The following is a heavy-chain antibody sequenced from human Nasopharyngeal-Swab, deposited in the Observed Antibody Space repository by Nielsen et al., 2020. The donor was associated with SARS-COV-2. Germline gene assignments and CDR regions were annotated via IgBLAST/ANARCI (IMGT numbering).Heavy chain of an antibody. V-gene: IGHV3-66*01. Sequence: GESLKISCAASGFTVSSNCMNWVRQPPGKGLEWISVLYSGGNTYYAGSVKGRFTISRDNSKSTLYLQMNNLRAEDTAVYYCARSRNYYYYMDVWGKGTTVTVSS. CDR2: LYSGGNT. CDR3: ARSRNYYYYMDV. J-gene: IGHJ6*03. CDR1: GFTVSSNC.